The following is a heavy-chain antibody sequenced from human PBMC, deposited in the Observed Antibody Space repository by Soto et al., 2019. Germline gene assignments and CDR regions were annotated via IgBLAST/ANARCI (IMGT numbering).Heavy chain of an antibody. D-gene: IGHD3-10*01. V-gene: IGHV4-34*01. CDR1: GGSFSGYY. CDR3: ARVELWFGELAFDP. J-gene: IGHJ5*02. CDR2: INHSGST. Sequence: QVQLQQWGAGLLKPSETLSLTCAVYGGSFSGYYWSWIRQPPGKGLEWIGEINHSGSTNYNPSLNSRVTISVDTSKNQFSLKLSSVTAADTAVYYCARVELWFGELAFDPWGQGTLVTVSS.